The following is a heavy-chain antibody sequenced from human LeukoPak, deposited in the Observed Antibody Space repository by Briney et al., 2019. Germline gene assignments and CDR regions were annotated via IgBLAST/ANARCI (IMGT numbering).Heavy chain of an antibody. CDR2: IYHSAST. J-gene: IGHJ4*02. CDR1: SDSLSNGGYS. D-gene: IGHD3-22*01. V-gene: IGHV4-30-2*01. CDR3: ASGDWDYYDSSGYLPPDY. Sequence: TQSLTCAVSSDSLSNGGYSCSCIRHPPGKGLDWNGYIYHSASTYYNPSLKSRVTISVDRPKNQFSPKLSSVTAADPAVYYCASGDWDYYDSSGYLPPDYWGQGTLVTVSS.